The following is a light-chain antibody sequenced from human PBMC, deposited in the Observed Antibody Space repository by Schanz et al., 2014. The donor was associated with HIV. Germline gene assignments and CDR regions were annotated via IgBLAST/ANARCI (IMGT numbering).Light chain of an antibody. Sequence: QSVLTQPPSVSAAPGQRVTISCSGHSYSIGNNFVSWFQQLPGTAPKLLIYDNNKRPSGIPDRFSGSKSGTSATLVITGLQTGDEADYYCGTWDSRMSGVVFGGGTKVTVL. CDR1: SYSIGNNF. CDR2: DNN. CDR3: GTWDSRMSGVV. V-gene: IGLV1-51*01. J-gene: IGLJ3*02.